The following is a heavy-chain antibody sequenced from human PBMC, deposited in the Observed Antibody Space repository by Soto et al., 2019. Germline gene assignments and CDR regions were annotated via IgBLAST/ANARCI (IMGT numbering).Heavy chain of an antibody. Sequence: SETLSLTCAVYGGSFSGYYWSWIRQPPGKGLEWIGEINHSGSTNYNPSLKSRVTISVDTSKNQFSLKLSSVTAADTAVYYCAKAISGYNAPLDHWGQGTRVTVSS. J-gene: IGHJ4*02. V-gene: IGHV4-34*01. CDR3: AKAISGYNAPLDH. CDR2: INHSGST. D-gene: IGHD1-20*01. CDR1: GGSFSGYY.